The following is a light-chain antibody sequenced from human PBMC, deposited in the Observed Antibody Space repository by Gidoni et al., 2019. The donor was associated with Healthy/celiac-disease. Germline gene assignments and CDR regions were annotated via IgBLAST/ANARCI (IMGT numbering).Light chain of an antibody. V-gene: IGKV1-33*01. CDR3: QQYDNPLT. J-gene: IGKJ4*01. Sequence: LSASVGDRVTITCQASQDISNYLNWYQQKPGKAPKLLIYDASNLETGVPSRFSGSGSGTDFTFTISSLQPEDIATYYCQQYDNPLTFGGGTKVEIK. CDR2: DAS. CDR1: QDISNY.